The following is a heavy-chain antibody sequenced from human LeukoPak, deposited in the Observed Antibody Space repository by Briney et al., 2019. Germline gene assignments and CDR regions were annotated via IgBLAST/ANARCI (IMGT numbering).Heavy chain of an antibody. J-gene: IGHJ1*01. CDR1: GYTFTSYD. CDR3: ARDGSSIAAAGTEAEYFQH. Sequence: ASVKVSCKASGYTFTSYDINWVRQATGQGLEWMGWMNPNSGNTGYAQKFQGRVTITRNTSISTAYMELSSLRSEDTAVYYCARDGSSIAAAGTEAEYFQHWGQGTLVTVSS. V-gene: IGHV1-8*03. CDR2: MNPNSGNT. D-gene: IGHD6-13*01.